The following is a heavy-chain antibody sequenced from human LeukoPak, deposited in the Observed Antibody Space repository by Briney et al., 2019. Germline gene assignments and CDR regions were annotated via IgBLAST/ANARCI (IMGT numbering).Heavy chain of an antibody. CDR3: AKGRVDGDYYFDY. CDR1: GFTFSSYA. Sequence: TGGSLRLSCAASGFTFSSYAMSWVRQAPGKGLEWVSAISGSGGSTYYADSVKGRFTISRDNSKNTLYLQMNSLRAEDTAVYYCAKGRVDGDYYFDYWGQGTLGTVSS. V-gene: IGHV3-23*01. J-gene: IGHJ4*02. D-gene: IGHD4-17*01. CDR2: ISGSGGST.